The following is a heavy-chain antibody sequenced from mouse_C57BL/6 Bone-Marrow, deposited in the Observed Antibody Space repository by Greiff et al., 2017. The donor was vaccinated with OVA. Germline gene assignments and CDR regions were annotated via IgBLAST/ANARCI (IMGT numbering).Heavy chain of an antibody. CDR2: ISNGGGST. J-gene: IGHJ4*01. CDR3: AREGYDYDEGAMDY. V-gene: IGHV5-12*01. D-gene: IGHD2-4*01. Sequence: EVKRVESGGGLVQPGGSLKLSCAASGFTFSDYYMYWVRQTPEKRLEWVAYISNGGGSTYYPDTVKGRFTISRDNAKNTLYLQMSRLKSEDTAMYYCAREGYDYDEGAMDYWGQGTSVTVSS. CDR1: GFTFSDYY.